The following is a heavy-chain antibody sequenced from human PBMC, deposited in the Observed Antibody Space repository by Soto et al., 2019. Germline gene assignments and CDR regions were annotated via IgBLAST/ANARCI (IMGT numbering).Heavy chain of an antibody. D-gene: IGHD2-15*01. CDR1: GFSLSTSGVG. CDR3: AHSCSGGSCYSGYFDY. J-gene: IGHJ4*02. Sequence: QITLKESGPTLVKPTQPLTLTCTFSGFSLSTSGVGVGWIRQPPGKALEWLALIYWDADKRYSPSLKSRLTITKDTSKNQVVLTMTNMDPVDTATYYCAHSCSGGSCYSGYFDYWGQGTLVTVSS. V-gene: IGHV2-5*02. CDR2: IYWDADK.